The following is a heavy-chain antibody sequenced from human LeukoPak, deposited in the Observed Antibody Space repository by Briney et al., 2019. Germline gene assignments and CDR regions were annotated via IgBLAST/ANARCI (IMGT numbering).Heavy chain of an antibody. D-gene: IGHD1-1*01. V-gene: IGHV3-7*01. CDR2: TREDGSEK. J-gene: IGHJ4*02. CDR1: GFTFSTYW. CDR3: ARDVYNMGDY. Sequence: GGSLRLSCTASGFTFSTYWMSWVRQAPGKGLEWVANTREDGSEKYYVDSVKGRFTISRDNAKNSLYLQMNSLRAEDTAVYYCARDVYNMGDYWGQGTLVTVSS.